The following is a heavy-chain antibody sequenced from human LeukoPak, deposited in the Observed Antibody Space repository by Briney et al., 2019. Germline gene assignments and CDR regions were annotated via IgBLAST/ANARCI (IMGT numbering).Heavy chain of an antibody. Sequence: GGSLRLSCAASGFTFSSYAMSWVRQAPGKGLEWVSAISGSGGSTYYADSVKGRFTISRDNSKDTLYLQMNSLRAEDTAVYYCAKDLKTCWPPSGCAFDPWGQGTLVTVSS. CDR2: ISGSGGST. CDR1: GFTFSSYA. J-gene: IGHJ5*02. V-gene: IGHV3-23*01. D-gene: IGHD2-21*01. CDR3: AKDLKTCWPPSGCAFDP.